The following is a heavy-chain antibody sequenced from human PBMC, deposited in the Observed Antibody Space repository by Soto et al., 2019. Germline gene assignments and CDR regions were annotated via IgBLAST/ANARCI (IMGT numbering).Heavy chain of an antibody. J-gene: IGHJ4*02. V-gene: IGHV3-43*01. D-gene: IGHD6-19*01. CDR2: ISWDGGST. CDR3: AKDKVRYSSGWYFDY. CDR1: GFTFDDYT. Sequence: EVRLVESGGVVVQPGGSLRLSCAASGFTFDDYTMHWVRQAPGKGLEWVSLISWDGGSTYYADSVKGRFTISRDNSKNSLYLQMNSLRTEDTALYYCAKDKVRYSSGWYFDYWGQGTLVTVSS.